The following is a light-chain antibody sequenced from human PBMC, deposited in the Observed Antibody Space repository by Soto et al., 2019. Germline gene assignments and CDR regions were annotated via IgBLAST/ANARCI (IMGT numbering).Light chain of an antibody. J-gene: IGLJ1*01. V-gene: IGLV2-14*03. CDR2: ENN. Sequence: QSVLTQPASVSGSPGQSITISCTGSTTDLGAYDYVSWYQQHPGQVPKLLIYENNHRPSGVPDRFSGSKSGTSASLVISGLQSEDEAEYFCAGWDGSMKGFVFGTGTKVTV. CDR3: AGWDGSMKGFV. CDR1: TTDLGAYDY.